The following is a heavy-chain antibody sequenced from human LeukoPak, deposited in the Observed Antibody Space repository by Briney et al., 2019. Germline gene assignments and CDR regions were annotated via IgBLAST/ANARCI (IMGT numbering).Heavy chain of an antibody. CDR1: GYTFTSYA. J-gene: IGHJ4*02. CDR2: INAGNGNT. D-gene: IGHD4-17*01. CDR3: ARGVGYGDYVGVFDY. Sequence: GASVKVSCKASGYTFTSYAMHWVRQAPGQRLEWMGWINAGNGNTKYSQKFQGRVTTTRDTSASTAYMELSSLRSEDTAVYYCARGVGYGDYVGVFDYWGQGTLVTVSS. V-gene: IGHV1-3*01.